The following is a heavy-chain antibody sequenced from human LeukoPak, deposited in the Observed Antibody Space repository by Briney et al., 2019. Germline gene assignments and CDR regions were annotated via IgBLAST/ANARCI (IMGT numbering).Heavy chain of an antibody. CDR3: ARARGGSNSDY. Sequence: PGGSLRLSCEASGFAFGSYEMNWVRQAPGKGLEWISYISSGGTIYYAESVKGRFTITRDNAKSSLYLQMKSLRAEDTAVYYCARARGGSNSDYWGQGTLVTVSS. V-gene: IGHV3-48*03. D-gene: IGHD1-26*01. CDR1: GFAFGSYE. CDR2: ISSGGTI. J-gene: IGHJ4*02.